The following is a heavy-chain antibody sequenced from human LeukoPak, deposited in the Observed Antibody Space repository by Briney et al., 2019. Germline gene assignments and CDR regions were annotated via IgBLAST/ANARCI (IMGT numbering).Heavy chain of an antibody. CDR1: GGGFTNYW. CDR3: PRQGGYGDYGY. J-gene: IGHJ4*02. V-gene: IGHV5-51*01. D-gene: IGHD4-17*01. Sequence: GEALQISCWGAGGGFTNYWIGWGRRMPGEGVVWRGVIYPGDSDTRYSPSFQGQVTISADKSISTAYLQCSSLKPSDTAMYFCPRQGGYGDYGYWGQGTLVTVSS. CDR2: IYPGDSDT.